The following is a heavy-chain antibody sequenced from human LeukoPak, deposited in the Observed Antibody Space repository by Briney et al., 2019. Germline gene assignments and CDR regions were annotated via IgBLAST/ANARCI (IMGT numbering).Heavy chain of an antibody. V-gene: IGHV4-39*07. CDR1: GDSISSRSYY. D-gene: IGHD3-22*01. Sequence: SETLSLTCTVSGDSISSRSYYWGWIRQPPGKGLEWIGSIYYSGSTYYNPSLKSRVTISVDTSKNQFSLKLSSVTAADTAVYYCARVYYYDSSGYSYYYYYYYMDVWGKGTTVTVSS. CDR3: ARVYYYDSSGYSYYYYYYYMDV. CDR2: IYYSGST. J-gene: IGHJ6*03.